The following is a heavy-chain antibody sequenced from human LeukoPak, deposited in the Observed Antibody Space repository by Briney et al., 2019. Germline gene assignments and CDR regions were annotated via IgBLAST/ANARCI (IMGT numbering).Heavy chain of an antibody. D-gene: IGHD1-26*01. J-gene: IGHJ4*02. CDR2: ISSSSSTI. CDR1: GFTFSSYS. Sequence: PGGSLRLSCAASGFTFSSYSMNWVRQAPGKGLEWVSYISSSSSTIYYADSVKGRFTISRDNAKNSLYLQMNSLRAEDTAVYYCAKGGARLHSYYFDYWGQGTLVTVSS. CDR3: AKGGARLHSYYFDY. V-gene: IGHV3-48*01.